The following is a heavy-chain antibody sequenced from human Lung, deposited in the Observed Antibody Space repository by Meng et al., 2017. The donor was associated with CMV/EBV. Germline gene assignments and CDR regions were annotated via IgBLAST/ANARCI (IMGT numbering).Heavy chain of an antibody. V-gene: IGHV1-18*01. Sequence: QVRRVQSGCEVKKPGAAVKVSSNASGYPFTNYGIPGVRQAPGQGLEWMGWINAYNGDTNYAQTLQGRVTMTTDTSTSTAYMELRSLRSDDTAVYYCARVEVGITSGDYWGQGTLVTVSS. D-gene: IGHD1-26*01. CDR2: INAYNGDT. CDR1: GYPFTNYG. J-gene: IGHJ4*02. CDR3: ARVEVGITSGDY.